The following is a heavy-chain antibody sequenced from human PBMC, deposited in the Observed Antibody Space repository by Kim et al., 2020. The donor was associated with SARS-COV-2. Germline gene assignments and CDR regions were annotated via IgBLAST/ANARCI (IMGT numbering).Heavy chain of an antibody. CDR1: GGFITSSSYC. CDR2: IYYTGNT. J-gene: IGHJ6*02. Sequence: SETLSLTCSVSGGFITSSSYCWGWIRQPPGKGLEWIGTIYYTGNTYYNPSLKSRVTMSLDTSKNQFSVKLTSVTAADTAVYYCARPGGGDYVSPNYKNYGMDVWGQGTTVTVSS. V-gene: IGHV4-39*07. CDR3: ARPGGGDYVSPNYKNYGMDV. D-gene: IGHD2-21*02.